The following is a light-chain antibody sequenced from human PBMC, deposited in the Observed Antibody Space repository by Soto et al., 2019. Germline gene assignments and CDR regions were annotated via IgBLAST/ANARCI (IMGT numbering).Light chain of an antibody. V-gene: IGLV1-44*01. Sequence: QSVLTQPPSASGTPGQRVTISCSGSSSNIGSNFVYWYQQVPGTAPKLLIYSTYLRPSGVPDRFSASKSGTSASLAISGLQSEDEADYYCATWDDSLYVFGTGTKVTVL. CDR2: STY. CDR3: ATWDDSLYV. CDR1: SSNIGSNF. J-gene: IGLJ1*01.